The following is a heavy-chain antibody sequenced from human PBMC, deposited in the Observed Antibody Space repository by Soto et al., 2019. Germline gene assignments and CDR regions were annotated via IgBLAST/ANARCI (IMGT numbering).Heavy chain of an antibody. V-gene: IGHV4-31*03. CDR1: GGSISSGGYY. CDR3: AGSSSAGVAFWFDP. CDR2: IYYSGST. Sequence: SETLSLTCTVSGGSISSGGYYWSWIRQHPGKGLEWIGYIYYSGSTYYNPSLKSRVTISVDTSKNQFSLKLSSVTAADTAXXYCAGSSSAGVAFWFDPWGQGTLVTVSS. D-gene: IGHD6-6*01. J-gene: IGHJ5*02.